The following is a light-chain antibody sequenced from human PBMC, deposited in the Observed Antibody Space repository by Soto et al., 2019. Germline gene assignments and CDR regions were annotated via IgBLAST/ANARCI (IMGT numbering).Light chain of an antibody. Sequence: DIQMTQSPSTLSASVGDRVTITCRASQSISSWLAWYQQKPGKAPKLLIYKASSLESVVPSRFSGSGSGTEFTLTISSLQPDDFATYYCQQYSSYSRTFGQGTKLEI. CDR3: QQYSSYSRT. V-gene: IGKV1-5*03. J-gene: IGKJ2*01. CDR2: KAS. CDR1: QSISSW.